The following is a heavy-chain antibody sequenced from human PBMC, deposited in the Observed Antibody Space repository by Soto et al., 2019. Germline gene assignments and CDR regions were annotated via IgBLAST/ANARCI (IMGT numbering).Heavy chain of an antibody. CDR2: IYYSGST. D-gene: IGHD6-19*01. V-gene: IGHV4-59*01. J-gene: IGHJ4*02. CDR3: ARSTDSSGWRFDY. Sequence: SETLSLTCTVSGASISVYSWSWIRQPPGKGLEWIGYIYYSGSTNYNPSHKSRVAISVDTSKNQFSLKLSSVTAADTAVYYCARSTDSSGWRFDYWGKGTQVTVSS. CDR1: GASISVYS.